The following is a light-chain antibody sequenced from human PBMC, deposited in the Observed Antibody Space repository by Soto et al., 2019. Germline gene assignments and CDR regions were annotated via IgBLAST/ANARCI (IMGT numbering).Light chain of an antibody. CDR3: QQRTNWPALT. V-gene: IGKV3-11*01. CDR1: QNIGVY. CDR2: DAS. J-gene: IGKJ4*01. Sequence: EIVLTQSPATLSLSPGERATLSCRASQNIGVYLAWYQQKPGQAPRLLIYDASNRATGIPARFRGSGSGTDFTLTISSLEPEDFAVYYCQQRTNWPALTFGGGTKVETK.